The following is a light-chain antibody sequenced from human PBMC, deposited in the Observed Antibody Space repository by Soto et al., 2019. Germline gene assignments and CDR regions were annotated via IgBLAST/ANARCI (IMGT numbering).Light chain of an antibody. J-gene: IGLJ3*02. CDR2: EVN. V-gene: IGLV2-8*01. Sequence: QSVLTQPPSASGSPGQSVTISCTGTSSDVGGYNYVSWYQQHPGKAPKLIIYEVNKRPSGVPDRFSGSKSGNTASLTVSGLQAEDEADYYCSSYAGSTTWVFGGGTQLTVL. CDR3: SSYAGSTTWV. CDR1: SSDVGGYNY.